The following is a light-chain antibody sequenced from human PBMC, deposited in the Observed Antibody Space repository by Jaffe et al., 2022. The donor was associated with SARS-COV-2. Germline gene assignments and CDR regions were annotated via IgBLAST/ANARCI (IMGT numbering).Light chain of an antibody. J-gene: IGKJ5*01. CDR1: QSVNSN. Sequence: EIVMTQSPATLSVSPGERATLSCRASQSVNSNLGWYQQKPGQAPRLLIYGASTRATGIPARFSGSGSGTEFTLTISSLQSEDFAVYYCQQYNNWPLTFGQGTRLEIK. CDR3: QQYNNWPLT. V-gene: IGKV3-15*01. CDR2: GAS.